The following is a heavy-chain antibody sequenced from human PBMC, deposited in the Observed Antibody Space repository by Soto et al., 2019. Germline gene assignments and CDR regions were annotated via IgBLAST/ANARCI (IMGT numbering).Heavy chain of an antibody. CDR1: GGSISSYY. Sequence: SETLSLTCTVSGGSISSYYWGWIRQPPGKGLEWIGSIYYSGSTYYNPSLKSRVTISVDTSKNQFSLKLSSVTAADTAVYYCGGEDYGDLYYFDYWGQGTLVTVSS. J-gene: IGHJ4*02. D-gene: IGHD4-17*01. CDR3: GGEDYGDLYYFDY. V-gene: IGHV4-39*01. CDR2: IYYSGST.